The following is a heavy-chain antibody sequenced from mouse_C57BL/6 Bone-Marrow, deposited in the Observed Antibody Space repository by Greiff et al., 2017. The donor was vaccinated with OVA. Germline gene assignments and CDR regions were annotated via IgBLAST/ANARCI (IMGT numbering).Heavy chain of an antibody. CDR2: ISYSGST. D-gene: IGHD1-1*01. CDR3: ARAYYYGSSYGGDWYFDV. Sequence: EVKLVESGPGLAKPSQTLSLTCSVTGYSITSDYWNWIRKFPGNKLEYMGYISYSGSTYYNPSLKSRISITRDTSKNQYYLQLKSVTTEDTATYYCARAYYYGSSYGGDWYFDVWGTGTTVTVSS. J-gene: IGHJ1*03. V-gene: IGHV3-8*01. CDR1: GYSITSDY.